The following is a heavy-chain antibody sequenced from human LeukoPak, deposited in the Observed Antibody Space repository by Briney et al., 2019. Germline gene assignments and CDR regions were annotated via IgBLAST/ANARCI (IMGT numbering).Heavy chain of an antibody. J-gene: IGHJ4*02. CDR1: GDSISSGGYY. D-gene: IGHD6-13*01. V-gene: IGHV4-31*03. CDR3: ARATGAAAGTGNY. CDR2: IYYRGST. Sequence: SETLSLTCTVSGDSISSGGYYWSWIRQYPGKGLEWIGCIYYRGSTSCNPSLKSRVIISVDTSMNQFSLKLSSVTAADTAVYYCARATGAAAGTGNYWGQGTLVTVSS.